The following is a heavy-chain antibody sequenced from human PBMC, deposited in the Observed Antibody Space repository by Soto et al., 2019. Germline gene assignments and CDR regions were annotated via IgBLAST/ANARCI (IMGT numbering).Heavy chain of an antibody. Sequence: SETLSLTCTLSGGSISEYYWSWIRRPPGKGLEWIGYIYYTGSTTYNPSLKSRVTISLDTSKNQFSLKLSSVTAADTAVYYCARLGGYYQAFDSWGQGSLVTVS. CDR1: GGSISEYY. CDR2: IYYTGST. CDR3: ARLGGYYQAFDS. J-gene: IGHJ4*02. V-gene: IGHV4-59*08. D-gene: IGHD3-22*01.